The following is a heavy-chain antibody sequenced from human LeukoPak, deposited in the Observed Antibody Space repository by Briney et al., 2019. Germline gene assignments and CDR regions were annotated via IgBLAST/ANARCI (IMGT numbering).Heavy chain of an antibody. CDR1: GGSFSGYY. J-gene: IGHJ4*02. D-gene: IGHD6-13*01. Sequence: SETLSLTCAVYGGSFSGYYWSWIRQPPGKGLEWIGEINHSGSTNYNPSLKSRVTISVDTSKNQFSLKLSSVTAADTAVYYCARRRSRWYQLIVYWGQRTLVSVSS. CDR3: ARRRSRWYQLIVY. CDR2: INHSGST. V-gene: IGHV4-34*01.